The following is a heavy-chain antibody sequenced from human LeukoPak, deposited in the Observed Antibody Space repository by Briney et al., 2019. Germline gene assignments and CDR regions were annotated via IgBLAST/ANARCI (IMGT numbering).Heavy chain of an antibody. J-gene: IGHJ4*02. V-gene: IGHV1-18*01. CDR3: AREPEYYDFWSGYPY. D-gene: IGHD3-3*01. CDR1: GYTFTGYG. Sequence: ASVKVSCKASGYTFTGYGISWVRQAPGQGLEWMGWISAYNGNTNYAQKLQGRVTMTTDTSTSTAYMELRSLRSDDTAVYYCAREPEYYDFWSGYPYWGQGTLVTVSS. CDR2: ISAYNGNT.